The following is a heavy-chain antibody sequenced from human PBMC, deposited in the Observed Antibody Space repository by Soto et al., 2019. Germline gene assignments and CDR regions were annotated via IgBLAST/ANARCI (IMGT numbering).Heavy chain of an antibody. Sequence: SETLSLTCTVSGGSIISYYWSWIRQPPGKGLEWIGYIYYSGSTNYNPSLKSRVTISVDTSKNQFSLKLSSVTAADTAVYYCARATLWFGIDYWGQGTLVTVS. CDR2: IYYSGST. D-gene: IGHD3-10*01. CDR1: GGSIISYY. V-gene: IGHV4-59*01. CDR3: ARATLWFGIDY. J-gene: IGHJ4*02.